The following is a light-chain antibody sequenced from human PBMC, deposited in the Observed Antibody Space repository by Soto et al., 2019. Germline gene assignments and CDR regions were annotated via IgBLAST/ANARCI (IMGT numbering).Light chain of an antibody. CDR2: LEGSGSY. CDR3: ETWDFNTRV. Sequence: QAVVTQSSSASASLGSSVKLTCTLSSGHSSYIIAWHQQQPGKAPRYLMKLEGSGSYHKGSGVPDRFSGSSTGADRYLTISNLQFEDDADYYCETWDFNTRVFGGGTKVTVL. V-gene: IGLV4-60*02. J-gene: IGLJ2*01. CDR1: SGHSSYI.